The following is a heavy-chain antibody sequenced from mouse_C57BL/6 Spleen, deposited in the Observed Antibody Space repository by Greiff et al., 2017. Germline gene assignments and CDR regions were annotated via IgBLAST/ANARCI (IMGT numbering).Heavy chain of an antibody. Sequence: VQLQQSGAELVKPGASVKLSCKASGYTFTSYWMQWVKQRPGQGLEWIGEIDPSDSYTNYNQKFKGKATLTVDTSSSTAYMQLSSLTSEDSAVYYCARSVYYGYDDPYAMDYWGQGTSVTVSS. CDR2: IDPSDSYT. CDR1: GYTFTSYW. D-gene: IGHD2-2*01. CDR3: ARSVYYGYDDPYAMDY. V-gene: IGHV1-50*01. J-gene: IGHJ4*01.